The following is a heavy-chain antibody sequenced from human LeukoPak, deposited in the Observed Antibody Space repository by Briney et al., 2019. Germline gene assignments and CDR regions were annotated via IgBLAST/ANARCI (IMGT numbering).Heavy chain of an antibody. CDR2: ISYDGSNK. J-gene: IGHJ6*04. D-gene: IGHD3-9*01. CDR3: AKEYYDILTGLYYGMDV. Sequence: GRSLRLSCAASGFTFSSYGMHWARQAPGKGLEWVAVISYDGSNKYYADSVKGRFTISRDNSKNTLYLQMNSLRAEDTAVYYCAKEYYDILTGLYYGMDVWGKGTTVTVSS. V-gene: IGHV3-30*18. CDR1: GFTFSSYG.